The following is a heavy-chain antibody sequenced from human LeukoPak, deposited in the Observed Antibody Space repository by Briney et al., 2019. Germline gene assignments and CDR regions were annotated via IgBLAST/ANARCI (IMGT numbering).Heavy chain of an antibody. Sequence: SETLSLTCAVYGGSFSGYYWSWIRQPPGKGLEWIGEINHSGSTNYNPSLKSRVTISVDTSKNQFSLKLSSVTAADTAVYYCARGTSKGYCSGGSCYSFGRGLGVWGQGTLVTVSS. V-gene: IGHV4-34*01. CDR1: GGSFSGYY. CDR2: INHSGST. D-gene: IGHD2-15*01. J-gene: IGHJ4*02. CDR3: ARGTSKGYCSGGSCYSFGRGLGV.